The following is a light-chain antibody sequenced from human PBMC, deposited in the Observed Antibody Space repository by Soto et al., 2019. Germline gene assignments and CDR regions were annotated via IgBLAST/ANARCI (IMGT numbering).Light chain of an antibody. CDR2: GAS. CDR3: QQYNNWPLT. CDR1: QSVGSN. V-gene: IGKV3-15*01. J-gene: IGKJ4*01. Sequence: ERVMTQSPATLSVSPGERATLSCRASQSVGSNLAWYQQKPGQAPRLLIYGASTRATGIPARFSGSGSGTEFTLTISSLQSEDFAVYYGQQYNNWPLTFGGGTKVEIK.